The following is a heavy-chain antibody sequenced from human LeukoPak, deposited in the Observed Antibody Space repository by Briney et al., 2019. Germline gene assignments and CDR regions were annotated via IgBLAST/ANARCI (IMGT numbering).Heavy chain of an antibody. Sequence: GGSLRLSCAASGFTFSSYEMNWVRQAPGKGLEWVSYISRSGSIIYYADSVKGRFTISRDNAKNSLYLQMNSLRAEDTAVYYCARDLGMTDGDYVSYFDYWGQGTLVTVSS. CDR1: GFTFSSYE. J-gene: IGHJ4*02. V-gene: IGHV3-48*03. D-gene: IGHD4-17*01. CDR3: ARDLGMTDGDYVSYFDY. CDR2: ISRSGSII.